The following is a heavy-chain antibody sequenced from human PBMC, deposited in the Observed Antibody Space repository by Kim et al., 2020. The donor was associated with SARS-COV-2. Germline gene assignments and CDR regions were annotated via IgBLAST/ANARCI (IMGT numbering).Heavy chain of an antibody. J-gene: IGHJ4*02. D-gene: IGHD3-10*01. CDR2: IDYSGST. V-gene: IGHV4-59*01. CDR3: ARGSSLYGPLYLDY. Sequence: SETLSLTCTVSGGSISSYYWTWMRQPPGKGLEWVGYIDYSGSTSYNPSPKSRVTMSVDTSKKQFSLRLSSVTAADTALYYCARGSSLYGPLYLDYWGQGTLVTL. CDR1: GGSISSYY.